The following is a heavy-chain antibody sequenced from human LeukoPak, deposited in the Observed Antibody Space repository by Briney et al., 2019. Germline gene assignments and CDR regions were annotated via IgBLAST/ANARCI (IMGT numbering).Heavy chain of an antibody. D-gene: IGHD2-15*01. CDR3: AKISWAARGTFY. J-gene: IGHJ4*02. Sequence: GGSLRLSCAASGFTFSTYGMSWVRQAPGKGLEWVSSIRSGGENTYYADSVKGRFTISRDNSKDTLSLQMNSLRAEDTAVYYCAKISWAARGTFYWGQGTLVTVSS. V-gene: IGHV3-23*01. CDR1: GFTFSTYG. CDR2: IRSGGENT.